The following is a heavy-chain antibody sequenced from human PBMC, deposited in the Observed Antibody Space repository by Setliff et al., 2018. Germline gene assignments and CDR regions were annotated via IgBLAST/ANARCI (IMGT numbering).Heavy chain of an antibody. Sequence: PSETLSLTCTVSGGSISSSSYYWGWIRQPPGKGLEWIGSIYYSGSTYYNPSLKSRVTISVDTSKNQFSLKLNSVTAADTAVYYCARRGQGFSNPFDYWGQGTLVTVSS. CDR2: IYYSGST. CDR1: GGSISSSSYY. CDR3: ARRGQGFSNPFDY. J-gene: IGHJ4*02. D-gene: IGHD4-4*01. V-gene: IGHV4-39*01.